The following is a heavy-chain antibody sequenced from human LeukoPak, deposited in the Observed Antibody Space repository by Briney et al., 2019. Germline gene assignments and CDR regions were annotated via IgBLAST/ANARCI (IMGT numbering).Heavy chain of an antibody. Sequence: SETLSLTCTVSGGSISSGDYYWSWIRQPPGKGLEWIGYIYYSGSTYYNPSLKSRVTISVDTSKNQFSLKLSSVTAADTAVYYCARLARGSYGDDYWGQGTLVTVSS. CDR3: ARLARGSYGDDY. D-gene: IGHD4-17*01. J-gene: IGHJ4*02. V-gene: IGHV4-30-4*08. CDR1: GGSISSGDYY. CDR2: IYYSGST.